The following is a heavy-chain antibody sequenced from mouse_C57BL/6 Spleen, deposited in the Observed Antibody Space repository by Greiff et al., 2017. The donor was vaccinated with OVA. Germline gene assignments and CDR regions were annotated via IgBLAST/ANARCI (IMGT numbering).Heavy chain of an antibody. V-gene: IGHV3-6*01. CDR1: GYSITSGYY. CDR2: ISYDGSN. CDR3: ARAPYDHAWFAY. D-gene: IGHD2-12*01. J-gene: IGHJ3*01. Sequence: EVKLQESGPGLVKPSPSLSLTCSVTGYSITSGYYWNWIRQFPGNKLEWMGDISYDGSNNYNPSLKNRISITRDTSKNQFFLKLNSVTTEDTATYYCARAPYDHAWFAYWGQGTLVTVSA.